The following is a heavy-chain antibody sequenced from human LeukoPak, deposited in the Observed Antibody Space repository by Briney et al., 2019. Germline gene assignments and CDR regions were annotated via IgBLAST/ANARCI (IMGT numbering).Heavy chain of an antibody. CDR1: EFTFSSHA. J-gene: IGHJ2*01. Sequence: GGSLRLSCVASEFTFSSHAMNWVRQAPGKGLEWVSSISGGGESTYYADSVKGRFTISRDSSRNTLFLHMNTLRAEDTAIYYCAKDRTVGASYWYFDLWGRGTLVTVSS. CDR3: AKDRTVGASYWYFDL. D-gene: IGHD1-26*01. CDR2: ISGGGEST. V-gene: IGHV3-23*01.